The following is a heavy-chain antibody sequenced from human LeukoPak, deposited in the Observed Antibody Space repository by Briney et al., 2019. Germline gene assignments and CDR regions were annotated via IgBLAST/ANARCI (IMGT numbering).Heavy chain of an antibody. Sequence: SETLSLTCTVSGGSISSYYWNWIRQPPGKGLEWIGYIHYSGTTNYNPSLRSRVTISVDTSKNQFSLKLSSVTAADTAVYYCAREGLMRRAFAIWGQGTMVTVSS. CDR2: IHYSGTT. D-gene: IGHD3-16*01. J-gene: IGHJ3*02. CDR3: AREGLMRRAFAI. V-gene: IGHV4-59*01. CDR1: GGSISSYY.